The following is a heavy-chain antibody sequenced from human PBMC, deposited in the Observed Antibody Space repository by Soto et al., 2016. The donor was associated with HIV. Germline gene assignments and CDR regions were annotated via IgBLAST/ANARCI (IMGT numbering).Heavy chain of an antibody. Sequence: EVQLVESGGGLVQPGGSLRLSCAASGFTVNSNSLSWVRQAPGKGLEWVSVIYSGGTTYYADSVKARFIISKDNSKNTLYLQMNSLRAEDTAVYYCARDRGGGLFRYFDYWGQGTLVTVSS. CDR3: ARDRGGGLFRYFDY. CDR1: GFTVNSNS. CDR2: IYSGGTT. V-gene: IGHV3-66*01. D-gene: IGHD2-21*01. J-gene: IGHJ4*02.